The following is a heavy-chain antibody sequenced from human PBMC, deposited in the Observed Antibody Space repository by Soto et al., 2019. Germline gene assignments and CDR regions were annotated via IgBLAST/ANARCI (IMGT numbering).Heavy chain of an antibody. CDR2: VYHSGST. Sequence: QVQLQESGPGLVKPSGTLALTCAVSGVSVTRSNWWSWVRQSPGKGLEWVGEVYHSGSTRYNPSLNSRVTLSVDISRNQFSLRLTSVTAADTAVYYCAREGIYTSCDPWGQGIRVTVSS. CDR1: GVSVTRSNW. V-gene: IGHV4-4*02. CDR3: AREGIYTSCDP. D-gene: IGHD5-12*01. J-gene: IGHJ5*02.